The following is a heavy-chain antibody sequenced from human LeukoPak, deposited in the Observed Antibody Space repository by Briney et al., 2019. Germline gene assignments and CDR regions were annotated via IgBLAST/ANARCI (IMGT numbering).Heavy chain of an antibody. CDR1: GYSFTSYW. CDR2: IYPGDSDT. J-gene: IGHJ4*02. D-gene: IGHD2-2*01. V-gene: IGHV5-51*01. CDR3: ATPYPREYCSSTTCYFNY. Sequence: GESLKISCKGSGYSFTSYWIGWVRQMPGKGLEWMGIIYPGDSDTRYSPSFQGQVTISADKSISATYLQWSSLKASDTAMYYCATPYPREYCSSTTCYFNYWGQGTLVTVSS.